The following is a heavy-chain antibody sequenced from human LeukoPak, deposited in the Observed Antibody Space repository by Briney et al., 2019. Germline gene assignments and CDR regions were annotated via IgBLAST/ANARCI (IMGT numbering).Heavy chain of an antibody. D-gene: IGHD3-10*01. CDR1: GYTFTSYY. CDR3: ARGVLTYYYGSGSYPIDY. V-gene: IGHV1-46*01. J-gene: IGHJ4*02. Sequence: ASVKVSCKASGYTFTSYYMHWVRQAPGQGLEWMGIINPSGGSTSYAQKFQGRVTMTRDTSTSTVYMELSSLRSEDTAVYYCARGVLTYYYGSGSYPIDYWGQGTLVTVSS. CDR2: INPSGGST.